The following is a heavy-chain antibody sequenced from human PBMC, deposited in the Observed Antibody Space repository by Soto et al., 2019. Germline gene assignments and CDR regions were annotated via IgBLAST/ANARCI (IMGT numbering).Heavy chain of an antibody. J-gene: IGHJ6*02. CDR2: IIPIFGTT. V-gene: IGHV1-69*13. D-gene: IGHD2-21*02. CDR1: GGTFSNYA. CDR3: ARGVVTYCGGDCSPYYYYGMDV. Sequence: SVKVSCKASGGTFSNYAISWVRQAPGQGLEWIGGIIPIFGTTNYAQKFQDRVTITADESTSTAYMDLSSLRSEDTAVYYCARGVVTYCGGDCSPYYYYGMDVWGQGTTVTVSS.